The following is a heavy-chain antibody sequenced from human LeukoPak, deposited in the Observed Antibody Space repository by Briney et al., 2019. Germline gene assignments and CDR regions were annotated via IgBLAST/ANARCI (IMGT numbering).Heavy chain of an antibody. CDR1: GGSISSSNW. V-gene: IGHV4-4*02. CDR3: ARVPYSSSWPGFDP. Sequence: SETLSLTCAVSGGSISSSNWWSWVRQPPGKGLEWIGEVYHSGSTNYNPSLKSRVTISVGKSKNQFSLKLSSVTAADTAVYYCARVPYSSSWPGFDPWGQGTLVTVSS. D-gene: IGHD6-13*01. CDR2: VYHSGST. J-gene: IGHJ5*02.